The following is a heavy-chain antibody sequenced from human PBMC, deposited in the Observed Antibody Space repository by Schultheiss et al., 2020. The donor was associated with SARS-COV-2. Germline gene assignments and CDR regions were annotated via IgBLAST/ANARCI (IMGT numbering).Heavy chain of an antibody. CDR3: ARWWGARSEYFDY. D-gene: IGHD2-15*01. CDR2: TYYRSKWYT. Sequence: SETLSLTCAISGDSVSSNSAAWNWIRQSPSRGLEWLGKTYYRSKWYTDYAVSVKSRITINPDTSKNQFSLQLNSVTPEDTAVYYCARWWGARSEYFDYWGQGTLVTVSS. CDR1: GDSVSSNSAA. V-gene: IGHV6-1*01. J-gene: IGHJ4*02.